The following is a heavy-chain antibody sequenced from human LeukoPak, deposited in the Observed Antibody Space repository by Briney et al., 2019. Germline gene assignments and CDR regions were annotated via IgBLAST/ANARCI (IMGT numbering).Heavy chain of an antibody. J-gene: IGHJ4*02. D-gene: IGHD3-9*01. Sequence: SETLSLTCTVSGGSISSYYWSWIRQPPGKGLEWIGYIYYSGSTNYNPSLKSRVTISVDTSKNQFSLKLSSVTAADTAVYYCARGYFEWLLYLDYWGQGTLVTGSS. CDR3: ARGYFEWLLYLDY. CDR2: IYYSGST. CDR1: GGSISSYY. V-gene: IGHV4-59*01.